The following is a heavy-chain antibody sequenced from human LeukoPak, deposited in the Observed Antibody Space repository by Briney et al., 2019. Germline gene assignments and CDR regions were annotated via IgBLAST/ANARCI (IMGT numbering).Heavy chain of an antibody. CDR2: INPNSGGT. CDR3: AREGIAVAGTVDY. CDR1: GYTFTGYY. J-gene: IGHJ4*02. Sequence: ASVKVSCKASGYTFTGYYMHWVRQAPGQGLEWMGWINPNSGGTNYAQKFQGRVAMTRDTSISTAYMELSRLRSDDTAVYYCAREGIAVAGTVDYWGQGTLVTVSS. V-gene: IGHV1-2*02. D-gene: IGHD6-19*01.